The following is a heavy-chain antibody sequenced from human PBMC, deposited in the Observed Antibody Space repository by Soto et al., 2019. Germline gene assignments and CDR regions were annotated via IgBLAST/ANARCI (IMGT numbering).Heavy chain of an antibody. CDR3: ARVWEVTTFYYGLDV. CDR2: INPNVGST. D-gene: IGHD4-4*01. V-gene: IGHV1-46*01. Sequence: GASVKVSCKASGYTFTSFYIHWVRQAPGQGLEWMSIINPNVGSTNYAQNLQGRVTLTRDTSTSTVYMELSSLRSEDTAVYYCARVWEVTTFYYGLDVWGQGTTVTVSS. J-gene: IGHJ6*02. CDR1: GYTFTSFY.